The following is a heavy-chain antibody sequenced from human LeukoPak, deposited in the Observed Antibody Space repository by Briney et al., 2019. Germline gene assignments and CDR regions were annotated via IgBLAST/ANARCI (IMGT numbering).Heavy chain of an antibody. CDR1: GYTFTSYG. D-gene: IGHD6-6*01. V-gene: IGHV1-18*01. CDR3: ARGPSPRVAARLDYFDY. Sequence: ASVKVSCKASGYTFTSYGISWVRQAPGQGLEWMGWISAYNGNTNYAQKLQGRVTMTTDTSTSTAYMELRSLRSDDTAVYYCARGPSPRVAARLDYFDYWGQGTLVTVSS. CDR2: ISAYNGNT. J-gene: IGHJ4*02.